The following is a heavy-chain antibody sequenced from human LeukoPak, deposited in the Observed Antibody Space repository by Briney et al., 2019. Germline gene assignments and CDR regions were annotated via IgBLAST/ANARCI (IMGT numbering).Heavy chain of an antibody. CDR1: GGSFSGYY. Sequence: PSETLSLTCAVYGGSFSGYYWSWIRQPPGKGLEWIGEINHSESTNYNPSLKSRVTISVDTSKNQFSLKLSSVTAADTAVYYCARGGRDTMVRGVIPLDYWGQGTLVTVSS. CDR3: ARGGRDTMVRGVIPLDY. V-gene: IGHV4-34*01. CDR2: INHSEST. J-gene: IGHJ4*02. D-gene: IGHD3-10*01.